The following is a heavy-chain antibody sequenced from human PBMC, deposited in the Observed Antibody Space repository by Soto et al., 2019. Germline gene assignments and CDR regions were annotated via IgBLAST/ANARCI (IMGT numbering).Heavy chain of an antibody. D-gene: IGHD1-1*01. CDR3: ARERTGFDY. V-gene: IGHV4-34*01. CDR1: GGSFSGYY. Sequence: SETLSLTCAVYGGSFSGYYWSWIRQPPGKGLEWIGEINHSGSTNYNPSLKSRVTISVDTSKNQFSLKLSSVSAADTAVYYCARERTGFDYWGQGTLVTVSS. CDR2: INHSGST. J-gene: IGHJ4*02.